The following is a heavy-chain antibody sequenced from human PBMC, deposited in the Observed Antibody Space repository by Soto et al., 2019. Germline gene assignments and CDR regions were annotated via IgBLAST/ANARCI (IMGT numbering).Heavy chain of an antibody. CDR3: AKGIGYGSGSHFDH. J-gene: IGHJ4*02. CDR1: GFTFDDYA. CDR2: ITWNSGTI. Sequence: DVQLVESGGDLVQPGRSLRLSCAASGFTFDDYAMFWVRQAPGKGLEWVSGITWNSGTIGYADSVKGRFTISRDNTKNSLYLQMNSLRVEDTAFYYCAKGIGYGSGSHFDHWGQGTLVTVSS. V-gene: IGHV3-9*01. D-gene: IGHD3-10*01.